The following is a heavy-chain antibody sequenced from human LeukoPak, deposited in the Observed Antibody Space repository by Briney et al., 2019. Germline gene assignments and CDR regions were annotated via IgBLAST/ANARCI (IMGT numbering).Heavy chain of an antibody. V-gene: IGHV3-49*04. CDR3: TRASSRYCSGGSCLDAFDI. CDR1: GFTFGDYA. CDR2: IRSRAYGGTT. J-gene: IGHJ3*02. D-gene: IGHD2-15*01. Sequence: PGGSLRLSCTVSGFTFGDYAMSWVRQAPGKGLEWVGIIRSRAYGGTTENAASVKGRFTFSRDDSKSIAYLQMNSLKTEDTAVYYCTRASSRYCSGGSCLDAFDIWGQGTMVTVSS.